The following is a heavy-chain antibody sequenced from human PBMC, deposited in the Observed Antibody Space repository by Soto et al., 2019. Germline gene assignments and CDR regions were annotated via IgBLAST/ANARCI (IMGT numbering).Heavy chain of an antibody. V-gene: IGHV4-31*03. D-gene: IGHD1-1*01. Sequence: PSETLSLTCTVSGGSISSGGYYWSWIRQHPGKGLEWIGYIYYSGSTYYNPSLKSRVTISVDTSKNQFSLKLSSVTAADTAVYYCARSPRTGTTRFDYWGQGILVTVSS. CDR1: GGSISSGGYY. CDR3: ARSPRTGTTRFDY. CDR2: IYYSGST. J-gene: IGHJ4*02.